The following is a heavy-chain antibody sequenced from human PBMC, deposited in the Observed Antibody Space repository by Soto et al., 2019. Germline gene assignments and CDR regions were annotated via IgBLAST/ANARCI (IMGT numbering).Heavy chain of an antibody. CDR3: ARDLRDCSGGSCYNPYYYYYGMDV. CDR2: LWYDGSNK. J-gene: IGHJ6*02. D-gene: IGHD2-15*01. Sequence: PGGPLRLACAASGFTFSSYVMHWVRQAPGKGLEWVAVLWYDGSNKYYADSVKGRFTISRDNSKNTLYLQMNSLRAEDTAVYYCARDLRDCSGGSCYNPYYYYYGMDVWGQGTTVTVSS. V-gene: IGHV3-33*01. CDR1: GFTFSSYV.